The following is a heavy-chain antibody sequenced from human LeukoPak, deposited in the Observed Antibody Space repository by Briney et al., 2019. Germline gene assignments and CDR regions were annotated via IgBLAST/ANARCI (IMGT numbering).Heavy chain of an antibody. J-gene: IGHJ4*02. CDR1: GDTFTNYA. Sequence: ASVKVSCKASGDTFTNYAVSWVRQAPGQGLEWMGGIIPIFGSPNYAQNFRGRVTITTDDSTSTVYMELSGLRFDDTAIYYCARGELYGDFPAIDYWGQGTLVTVSS. CDR2: IIPIFGSP. CDR3: ARGELYGDFPAIDY. V-gene: IGHV1-69*05. D-gene: IGHD4-17*01.